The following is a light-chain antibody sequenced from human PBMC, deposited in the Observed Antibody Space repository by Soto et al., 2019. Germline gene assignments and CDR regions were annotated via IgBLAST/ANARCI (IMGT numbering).Light chain of an antibody. Sequence: EIVLTQSPGTLSLSPGERATLSCRASQRVASNSLVWYQQKPGQAPRLLIYGASSRATGIPDRFSGSGSGTDFTLTISRLEPEDFAVYYCQQYGSSPRTFGQGTKVDIK. V-gene: IGKV3-20*01. CDR3: QQYGSSPRT. CDR1: QRVASNS. J-gene: IGKJ1*01. CDR2: GAS.